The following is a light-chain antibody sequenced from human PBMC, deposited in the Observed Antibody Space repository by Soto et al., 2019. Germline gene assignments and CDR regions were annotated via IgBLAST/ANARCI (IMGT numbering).Light chain of an antibody. CDR2: GAS. CDR3: QQYNNWPWT. Sequence: EIVMTQSPATLSVSPGERATLSCRASQSVSSNLAWYQQKPGQAPRLLIYGASTSATGIPARFSGSGSGTEFTLTISSLQSEDFAVYYCQQYNNWPWTFGQWTKVEIK. J-gene: IGKJ1*01. V-gene: IGKV3-15*01. CDR1: QSVSSN.